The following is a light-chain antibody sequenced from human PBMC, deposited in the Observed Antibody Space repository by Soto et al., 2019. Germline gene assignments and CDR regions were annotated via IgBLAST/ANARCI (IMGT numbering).Light chain of an antibody. J-gene: IGLJ7*01. CDR2: SND. Sequence: QSVLTQPPSASGTPGQRVTISCSGRNSNIGSNSVHWYQQLPDTSPTLLIYSNDLRPSGVPDRFSGSKSGTSASLAISGLQAEDEADYYCAVCDDSLSACVFGGGTKLTVL. CDR3: AVCDDSLSACV. V-gene: IGLV1-44*01. CDR1: NSNIGSNS.